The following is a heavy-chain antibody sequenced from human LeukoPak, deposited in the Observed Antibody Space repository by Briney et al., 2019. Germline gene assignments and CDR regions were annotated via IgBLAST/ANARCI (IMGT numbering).Heavy chain of an antibody. D-gene: IGHD3-22*01. J-gene: IGHJ4*02. V-gene: IGHV4-31*03. CDR1: GGSISSGGYF. CDR2: IYYSGST. Sequence: SETLSLTCTVSGGSISSGGYFWSWIRQHPGKGLEWVGYIYYSGSTYYSPSLKSRVTISVDTSKNQFSLKLNSVTAADTAVYYCASLSGFYLDWGQGTLVTVSS. CDR3: ASLSGFYLD.